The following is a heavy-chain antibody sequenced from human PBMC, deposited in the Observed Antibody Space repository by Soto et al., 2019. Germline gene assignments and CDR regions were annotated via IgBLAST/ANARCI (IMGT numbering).Heavy chain of an antibody. Sequence: GGSLRLSCSASGFTFSSYAMHWVRQAPGKGLEYVSAISSNGCSTYYTDSVKGRFTISRDNSKNTLYLQMSSLRAEDTAVYYCARVLIAAAFDYWGQGTLVTVSS. CDR2: ISSNGCST. J-gene: IGHJ4*02. D-gene: IGHD6-13*01. V-gene: IGHV3-64D*08. CDR3: ARVLIAAAFDY. CDR1: GFTFSSYA.